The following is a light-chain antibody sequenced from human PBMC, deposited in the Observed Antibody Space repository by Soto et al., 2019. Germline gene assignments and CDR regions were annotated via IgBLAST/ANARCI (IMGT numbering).Light chain of an antibody. CDR1: RGIRSF. Sequence: DIQMTHSPSSLSASVGDRVTITCRASRGIRSFLNCYQQKHGKPPNLLIYASSSLQSGVPSRFSATGTRTDFTLTISRLQPEDFATYYCQQSYSTPLTFGGGTKVEIK. CDR2: ASS. V-gene: IGKV1-39*01. CDR3: QQSYSTPLT. J-gene: IGKJ4*01.